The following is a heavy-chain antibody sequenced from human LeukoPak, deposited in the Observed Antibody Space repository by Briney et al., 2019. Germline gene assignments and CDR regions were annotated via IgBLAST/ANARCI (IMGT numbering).Heavy chain of an antibody. D-gene: IGHD3-10*01. J-gene: IGHJ5*02. V-gene: IGHV4-30-4*08. Sequence: SQTLSLTCTVSGGSISSGDYYWSWIRQPPGKGLEWIGYIYYSGSTDYNPSLKSRVTISVDTSKNQFSLKLSSVTAADTAVYYCARDLGYGSVWFDPWGQGTLVTVSS. CDR1: GGSISSGDYY. CDR2: IYYSGST. CDR3: ARDLGYGSVWFDP.